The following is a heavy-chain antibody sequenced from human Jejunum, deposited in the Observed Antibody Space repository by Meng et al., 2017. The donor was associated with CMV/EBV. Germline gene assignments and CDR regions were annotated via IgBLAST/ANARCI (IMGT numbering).Heavy chain of an antibody. CDR1: VSNNN. J-gene: IGHJ6*02. CDR3: ARVLSSSSTYKYFQYGMDV. Sequence: VSNNNMSWVRQGPGKGLEWVSLIYADGRTYCADSVKGRLTFSRDNSENTLYLQMNSLRVEDTAVYYCARVLSSSSTYKYFQYGMDVWGQGTTVTVSS. CDR2: IYADGRT. D-gene: IGHD6-6*01. V-gene: IGHV3-53*01.